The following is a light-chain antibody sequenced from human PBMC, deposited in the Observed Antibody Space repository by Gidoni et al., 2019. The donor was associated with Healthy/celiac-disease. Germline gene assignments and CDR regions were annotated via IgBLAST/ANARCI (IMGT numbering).Light chain of an antibody. J-gene: IGKJ4*01. Sequence: IQMTQSPSTLSASVGDRVTITCRASQSISSWLAWYQQKPGKAPKLLIYKASSLESGVPSRFSGSGSGTEFTLTISSLQHDDFATYYCQQYNSYPLTFGGXTKVGIK. CDR1: QSISSW. CDR3: QQYNSYPLT. V-gene: IGKV1-5*03. CDR2: KAS.